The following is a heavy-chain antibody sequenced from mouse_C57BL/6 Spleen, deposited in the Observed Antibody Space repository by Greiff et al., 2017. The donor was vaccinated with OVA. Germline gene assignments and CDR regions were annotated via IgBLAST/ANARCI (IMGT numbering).Heavy chain of an antibody. D-gene: IGHD1-1*01. Sequence: VMLVESGAELVKPGASVKISCKASGYAFSSYWMNWVKQRPGKGLEWIGQIYPGDGDTNYNGKFKGKATLTADKASSTAYMQPSSLTSEDPAVYVCARSLYGSSPGFAYWGQGTLVTVSA. V-gene: IGHV1-80*01. CDR3: ARSLYGSSPGFAY. CDR2: IYPGDGDT. J-gene: IGHJ3*01. CDR1: GYAFSSYW.